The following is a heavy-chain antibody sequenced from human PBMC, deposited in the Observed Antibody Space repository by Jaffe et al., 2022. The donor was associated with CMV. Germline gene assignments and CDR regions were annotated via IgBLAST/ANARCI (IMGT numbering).Heavy chain of an antibody. J-gene: IGHJ4*02. CDR2: ISGRDTST. CDR1: GFTFSVYA. V-gene: IGHV3-23*04. Sequence: EEQLVESGGGLVQPGGSLRLSCAASGFTFSVYAMTWVRQAPGKGLEWVSAISGRDTSTYYADSVKGRFTISRDDSKNTLYLQMNSLRAEDTAVYYCAKNSPAPDYWGQGTLVTVSS. D-gene: IGHD2-21*01. CDR3: AKNSPAPDY.